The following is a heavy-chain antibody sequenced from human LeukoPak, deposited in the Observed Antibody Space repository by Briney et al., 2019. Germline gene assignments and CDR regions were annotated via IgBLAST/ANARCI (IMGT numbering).Heavy chain of an antibody. CDR3: ARSYYYDSSSDAFDI. D-gene: IGHD3-22*01. Sequence: PSQTLSLTCTVSGGSISSGGYYWRWIRQHPGKGLEWIGYIYYSGSTYYNPSLKSRVTISVDTSKNQFSLKLSSVTAADTAVYYCARSYYYDSSSDAFDIWGQGTMVTVSS. CDR1: GGSISSGGYY. V-gene: IGHV4-31*03. J-gene: IGHJ3*02. CDR2: IYYSGST.